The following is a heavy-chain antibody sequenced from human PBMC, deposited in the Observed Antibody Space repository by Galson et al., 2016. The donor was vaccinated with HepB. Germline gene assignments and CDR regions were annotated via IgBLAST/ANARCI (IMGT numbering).Heavy chain of an antibody. Sequence: SLRLSCAASGFTFINYAMSWVRQAPGKGLEWVSGISGTDGRTLYADSVKGRFTISRDNAKNSLSLQMNSLRVEDTAVYYCARDDETYGDPDFWGQGTLVTVSS. V-gene: IGHV3-23*01. J-gene: IGHJ4*02. CDR1: GFTFINYA. CDR2: ISGTDGRT. CDR3: ARDDETYGDPDF. D-gene: IGHD4-17*01.